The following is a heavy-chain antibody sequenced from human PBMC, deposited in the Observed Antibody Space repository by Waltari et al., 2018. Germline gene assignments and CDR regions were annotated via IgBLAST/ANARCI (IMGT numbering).Heavy chain of an antibody. J-gene: IGHJ6*03. CDR3: ARVGCSSTSCYTPYYYYYMDV. CDR2: IKQDGSEK. CDR1: GFTFSSYW. D-gene: IGHD2-2*02. Sequence: EVQLVESGGGLVQPGGSLRLSCAASGFTFSSYWMSWVRQAPGKGLEWVANIKQDGSEKYYVDSVKGRFTIARDNAKNSLYLQMNSLRAEDTAVYYCARVGCSSTSCYTPYYYYYMDVWGKGTTVTISS. V-gene: IGHV3-7*01.